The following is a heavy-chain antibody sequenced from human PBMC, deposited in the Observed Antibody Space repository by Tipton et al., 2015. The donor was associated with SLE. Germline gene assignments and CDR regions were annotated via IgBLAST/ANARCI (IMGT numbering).Heavy chain of an antibody. D-gene: IGHD3-16*02. V-gene: IGHV4-59*12. Sequence: LRLSCSVSGGSISSFYWSWIRQTPGKRLEWIGEINHGGSTNYNPSLKSRVTKSVDTSKNQFSLKLSSVTAADTAVYYCAQAHLWGSYRYASDIWGQGTMVTVSS. CDR3: AQAHLWGSYRYASDI. J-gene: IGHJ3*02. CDR1: GGSISSFY. CDR2: INHGGST.